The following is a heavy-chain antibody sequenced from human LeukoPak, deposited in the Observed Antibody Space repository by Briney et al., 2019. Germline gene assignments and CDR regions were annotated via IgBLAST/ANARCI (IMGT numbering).Heavy chain of an antibody. D-gene: IGHD1-26*01. CDR3: ARDPVGADNWFDP. J-gene: IGHJ5*02. CDR1: GFTFSSYW. Sequence: GGSLRLSCAASGFTFSSYWMSWVRQAPGKGLEWVANIKQDGSEKYYVDSVKGRFTISRDNAKNSLYLQMSSLRAEDTAVYYCARDPVGADNWFDPWGQGTLVTVSS. CDR2: IKQDGSEK. V-gene: IGHV3-7*01.